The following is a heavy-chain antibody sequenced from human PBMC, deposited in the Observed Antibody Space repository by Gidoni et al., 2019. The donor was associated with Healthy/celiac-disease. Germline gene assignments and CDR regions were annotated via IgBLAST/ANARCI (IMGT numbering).Heavy chain of an antibody. D-gene: IGHD5-18*01. CDR1: GFTFSSYW. J-gene: IGHJ4*02. CDR3: ASKQVDTAMDGFDY. V-gene: IGHV3-7*01. Sequence: EVQLVESGGGLVQPGGSLSLSCAASGFTFSSYWMSWVRQAPGKGLEWVANIKQDGSEKYYVDSVKGRFTIARDNAKNSLYLQMNSLRAEDTAVYYCASKQVDTAMDGFDYWGQGTLVTVSS. CDR2: IKQDGSEK.